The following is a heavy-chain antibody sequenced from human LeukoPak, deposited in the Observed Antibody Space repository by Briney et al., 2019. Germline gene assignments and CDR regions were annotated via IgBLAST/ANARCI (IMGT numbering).Heavy chain of an antibody. CDR2: ISGSGVTM. J-gene: IGHJ4*02. CDR3: ASHPTHGY. Sequence: QPGGSLRLSCAASGFTFSSYEMNWVRQAPGRGLEWVSYISGSGVTMYYADSVKGRFTISRDDAKNSLYLQMNSLRAEDTAVYYCASHPTHGYWGQGTLVTVSS. CDR1: GFTFSSYE. V-gene: IGHV3-48*03.